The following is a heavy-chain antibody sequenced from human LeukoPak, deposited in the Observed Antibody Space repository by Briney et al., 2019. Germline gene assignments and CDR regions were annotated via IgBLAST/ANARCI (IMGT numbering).Heavy chain of an antibody. CDR1: GFTVSSNY. Sequence: GGSLRLSCAASGFTVSSNYMSWVRQAPGKGLEWVSSISSSSSYIYYADSVKGRFTISRDNAKNSLYLQMNSLRAEDTAVYYCARERLWLGDRAFDIWGQGTMVTVSS. CDR3: ARERLWLGDRAFDI. D-gene: IGHD5-18*01. V-gene: IGHV3-21*01. CDR2: ISSSSSYI. J-gene: IGHJ3*02.